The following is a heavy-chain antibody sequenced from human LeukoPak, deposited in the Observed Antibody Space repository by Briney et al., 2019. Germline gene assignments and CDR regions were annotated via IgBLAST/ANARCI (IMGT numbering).Heavy chain of an antibody. CDR1: GFTFSNYA. D-gene: IGHD1-26*01. J-gene: IGHJ4*02. CDR2: ISDSGGGT. V-gene: IGHV3-23*01. Sequence: GGSLRLSCAVSGFTFSNYAMSWVRQAPGKGLEWVSVISDSGGGTYYADSVKGRFTISRDNAQNSLYLQMNSLRAEDTAIYYCVRDRGTYRPIDYWGQGTLVTVSS. CDR3: VRDRGTYRPIDY.